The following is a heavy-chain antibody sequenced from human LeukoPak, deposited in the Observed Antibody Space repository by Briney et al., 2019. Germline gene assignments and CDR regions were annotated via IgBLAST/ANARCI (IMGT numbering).Heavy chain of an antibody. CDR1: GDSISSGGYY. Sequence: PSETLSLTCTVSGDSISSGGYYWGWIRQPPGKGLEWIGYIYYSGSTNYNPSLKSRVTISVDTSKNQFSLKLSSVTAADTAVYYCARWNVMLWFGDGQVGNWFDPWGQGTLVTVSS. CDR2: IYYSGST. J-gene: IGHJ5*02. CDR3: ARWNVMLWFGDGQVGNWFDP. D-gene: IGHD3-10*01. V-gene: IGHV4-61*08.